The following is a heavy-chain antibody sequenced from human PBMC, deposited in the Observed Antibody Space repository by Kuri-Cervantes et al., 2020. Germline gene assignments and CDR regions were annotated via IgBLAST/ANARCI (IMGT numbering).Heavy chain of an antibody. D-gene: IGHD1-26*01. CDR3: TKSIGWADY. J-gene: IGHJ4*02. V-gene: IGHV3-23*01. CDR2: ISGSGGST. CDR1: GFTFENTW. Sequence: GESLKISCAASGFTFENTWMSWVRQAPGKGLEWVSAISGSGGSTYYADSVKGRFTISRDNSKNTLYLQMNSLRAEDTAVYFCTKSIGWADYWGQGTLVTVSS.